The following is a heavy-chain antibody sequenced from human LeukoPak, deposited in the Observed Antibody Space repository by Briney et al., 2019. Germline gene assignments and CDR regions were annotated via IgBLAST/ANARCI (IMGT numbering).Heavy chain of an antibody. CDR1: GGPFSSYA. V-gene: IGHV1-69*01. CDR3: ARAARGSGSYYNRYYGMDV. J-gene: IGHJ6*02. Sequence: GSSVKVSCKASGGPFSSYAISWVRQAPGQGLEWMGGIIPIFGTANYAQKFQGRVTITADESTSTAYMELSSLRSEDTAVYYCARAARGSGSYYNRYYGMDVWGQGTTVTVSS. CDR2: IIPIFGTA. D-gene: IGHD3-10*01.